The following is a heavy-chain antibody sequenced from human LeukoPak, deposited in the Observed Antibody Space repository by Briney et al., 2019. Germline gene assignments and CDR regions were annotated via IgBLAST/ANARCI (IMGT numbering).Heavy chain of an antibody. CDR1: GYSFTSYW. CDR2: IYPGDSDT. CDR3: AGQADYNVLTGYHKGHLDY. J-gene: IGHJ4*02. Sequence: PGGSLRLSCKGSGYSFTSYWIGWVRQMPGKGLEWMGIIYPGDSDTRYSPSFQGQVTISADKSITTAYLQWSSLQASDTAMYYCAGQADYNVLTGYHKGHLDYWGQGTLVTVSS. V-gene: IGHV5-51*01. D-gene: IGHD3-9*01.